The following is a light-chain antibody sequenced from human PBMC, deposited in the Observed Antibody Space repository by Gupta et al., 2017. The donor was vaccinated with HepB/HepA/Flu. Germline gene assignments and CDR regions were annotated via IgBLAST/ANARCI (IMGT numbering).Light chain of an antibody. CDR2: DVS. J-gene: IGLJ2*01. Sequence: QSALTHPASVSGSPGQSITLSCTGTSSDVGAYNSVSWYQQHPGKAPKLMIYDVSNRPSGVSNRFSGSKSGNTASLTISGLQAEDEADYYCSSYTTSYTQVFGGGTKLTVL. CDR1: SSDVGAYNS. CDR3: SSYTTSYTQV. V-gene: IGLV2-14*01.